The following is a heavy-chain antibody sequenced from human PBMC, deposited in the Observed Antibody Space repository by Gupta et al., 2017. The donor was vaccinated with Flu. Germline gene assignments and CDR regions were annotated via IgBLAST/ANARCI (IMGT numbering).Heavy chain of an antibody. CDR1: GFNFHGYS. J-gene: IGHJ4*02. D-gene: IGHD5-18*01. Sequence: EMQLVESGGGLVQPGGSLRLSCAASGFNFHGYSMNWVRPAPGKGLECISYIFASGGTIYYADSVKGRFTSSRDNAKYTLSLQLNSLRDDDTGVYYCARVVGGHCYSFGYSDFWGQGTRVTVSS. V-gene: IGHV3-48*02. CDR2: IFASGGTI. CDR3: ARVVGGHCYSFGYSDF.